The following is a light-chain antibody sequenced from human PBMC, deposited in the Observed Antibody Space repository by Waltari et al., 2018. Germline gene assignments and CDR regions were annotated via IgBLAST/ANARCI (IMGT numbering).Light chain of an antibody. J-gene: IGKJ1*01. Sequence: DIRLTQSPSSVSASVGDRVTITCRASQDIRTWLAWYQQKPGKAPRLLIYHASGLQSGVPSRFSVSGSGTDFTLTISTLQPEDFATYSCQQSGTFPPTFGPGTKVEI. CDR2: HAS. V-gene: IGKV1-12*01. CDR1: QDIRTW. CDR3: QQSGTFPPT.